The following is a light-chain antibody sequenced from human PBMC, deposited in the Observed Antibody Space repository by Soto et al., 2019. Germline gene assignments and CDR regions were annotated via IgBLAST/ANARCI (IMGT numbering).Light chain of an antibody. Sequence: DIPLTQSHSTLSASVGDRVTITCRDSQSISRWLAWYQQKPGKALNLLIYTTSSLESVFPSRFSGTVSGTECTLTINSLHPDDFATYYCQHCRDYSWTFGQGTKVEIK. V-gene: IGKV1-5*03. CDR2: TTS. CDR3: QHCRDYSWT. CDR1: QSISRW. J-gene: IGKJ1*01.